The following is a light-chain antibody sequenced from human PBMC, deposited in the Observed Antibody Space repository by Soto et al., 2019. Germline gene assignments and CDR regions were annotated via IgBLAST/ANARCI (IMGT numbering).Light chain of an antibody. J-gene: IGLJ2*01. CDR3: SSYTSSSTPVV. CDR1: SSDVGGYNY. V-gene: IGLV2-14*01. CDR2: DVS. Sequence: QSALTQPASVSGSPGQSITISCTGTSSDVGGYNYVSWYQQHPGKAPQLMIYDVSNRPSGVSNRFSGSKSGNTASLTISGLHAEDEADYYCSSYTSSSTPVVFGGGTKLTVL.